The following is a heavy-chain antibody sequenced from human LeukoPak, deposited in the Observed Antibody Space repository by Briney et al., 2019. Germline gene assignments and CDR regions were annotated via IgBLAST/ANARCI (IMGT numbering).Heavy chain of an antibody. Sequence: GGSLRLSCAASGFTFDDYAMHWVRQAPGKGLEWVSGISWNSGSIGYADSVKGRFTISRDNAKNSLYLQMNSLRAGDTAVYYCARVGRGYYGMDVWGQGTTVTVSS. CDR1: GFTFDDYA. CDR3: ARVGRGYYGMDV. V-gene: IGHV3-9*01. CDR2: ISWNSGSI. J-gene: IGHJ6*02.